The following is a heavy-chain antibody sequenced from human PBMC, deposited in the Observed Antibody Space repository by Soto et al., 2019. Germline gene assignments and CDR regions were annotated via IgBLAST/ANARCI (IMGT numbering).Heavy chain of an antibody. CDR2: ISAYNGNT. Sequence: QVQLVQSGAEVKKPGASVKVSCKASGYTFTSYGISWVRQAPGQGLEWMGWISAYNGNTNYAQKLQGRVTMTTDTSTSTAYMELRSLRSDDTAVYYCARDPGYYGSGSYYLLPLLYYYYYYMDVWGKGTTVTVSS. J-gene: IGHJ6*03. CDR3: ARDPGYYGSGSYYLLPLLYYYYYYMDV. D-gene: IGHD3-10*01. CDR1: GYTFTSYG. V-gene: IGHV1-18*01.